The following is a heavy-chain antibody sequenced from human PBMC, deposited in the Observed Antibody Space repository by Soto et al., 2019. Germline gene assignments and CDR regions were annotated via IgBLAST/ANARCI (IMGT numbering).Heavy chain of an antibody. J-gene: IGHJ6*03. CDR2: ISGSGGST. CDR1: GFTFSSYA. D-gene: IGHD3-3*01. V-gene: IGHV3-23*01. Sequence: HPGGSLRLSCAASGFTFSSYAMSWVRQAPGKGLEWVSAISGSGGSTYYADSVKGRFTISRDNSKNTLYLQMNSLRAEDTAVYYCAKGEGFGEWLLHYYYYYMDVWGKGTTVTVSS. CDR3: AKGEGFGEWLLHYYYYYMDV.